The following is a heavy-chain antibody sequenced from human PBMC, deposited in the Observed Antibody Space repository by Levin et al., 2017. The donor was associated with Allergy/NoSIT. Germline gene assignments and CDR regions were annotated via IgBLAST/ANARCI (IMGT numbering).Heavy chain of an antibody. Sequence: GGSLRLSCAASGFSFSNYGMHWVRQAPGKGLEWVAEISYDGSMQYYADSVKGRFTISRDNSNNTLFLEMKSLRAEDTAVFYCAKDREDLSFDSCFDSWGQGTLVTVSS. CDR1: GFSFSNYG. V-gene: IGHV3-30*18. J-gene: IGHJ4*02. CDR3: AKDREDLSFDSCFDS. D-gene: IGHD3-22*01. CDR2: ISYDGSMQ.